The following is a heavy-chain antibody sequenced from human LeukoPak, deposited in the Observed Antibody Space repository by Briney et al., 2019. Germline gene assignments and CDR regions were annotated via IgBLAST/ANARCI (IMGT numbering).Heavy chain of an antibody. V-gene: IGHV3-53*01. CDR2: IYSGGST. D-gene: IGHD2-15*01. Sequence: GGSLRLSCAASGFTVSSNYMSWVRQAPGKGLEWVSVIYSGGSTYYADSVKGRFTISRDNSKNTLYLQMNSLRAEDTAVYYCARDDRWYRFVVYWGQGTLVTVSS. CDR1: GFTVSSNY. CDR3: ARDDRWYRFVVY. J-gene: IGHJ4*02.